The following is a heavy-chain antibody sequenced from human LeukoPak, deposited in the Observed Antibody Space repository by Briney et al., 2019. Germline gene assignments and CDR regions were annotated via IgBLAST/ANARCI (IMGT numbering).Heavy chain of an antibody. Sequence: PSETLSLTCTVSGGSISSGDYYWSWIRQPPGKGLEWIGHIYNSGITYYNPSLKSPVTISGDTYKNQFSLKLSSVTAADTAVYYCARDRSGYDHLDYWGQGTLVTVSS. D-gene: IGHD5-12*01. V-gene: IGHV4-30-4*01. CDR2: IYNSGIT. J-gene: IGHJ4*02. CDR1: GGSISSGDYY. CDR3: ARDRSGYDHLDY.